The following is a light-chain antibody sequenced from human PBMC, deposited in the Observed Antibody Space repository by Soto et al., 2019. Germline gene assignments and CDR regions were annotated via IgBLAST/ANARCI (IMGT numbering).Light chain of an antibody. J-gene: IGLJ1*01. V-gene: IGLV2-14*01. Sequence: QPASVSGSPGQSITISCTGTSSDVGGYNYVSWYQQHPGKAPKLLIYEVSHRPSGVSNRFSGSKSGNTASLTISGLQAEDEADYYCTSYTSSDTLLYVFGTGTKVTVL. CDR2: EVS. CDR1: SSDVGGYNY. CDR3: TSYTSSDTLLYV.